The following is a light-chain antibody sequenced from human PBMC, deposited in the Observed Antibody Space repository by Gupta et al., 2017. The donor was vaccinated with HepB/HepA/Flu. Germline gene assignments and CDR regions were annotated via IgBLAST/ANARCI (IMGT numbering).Light chain of an antibody. CDR2: GAS. CDR1: PNISVDS. J-gene: IGKJ4*01. CDR3: QQYGGSST. Sequence: IVFTQSPSPLSLSPGQRATVSCRASPNISVDSLALAWYQQKPGQAPRLLIYGASSRDTVIPDRFSGSGSGTDFTLTISRMELEDFAVYYCQQYGGSSTFGGGTRVEIK. V-gene: IGKV3-20*01.